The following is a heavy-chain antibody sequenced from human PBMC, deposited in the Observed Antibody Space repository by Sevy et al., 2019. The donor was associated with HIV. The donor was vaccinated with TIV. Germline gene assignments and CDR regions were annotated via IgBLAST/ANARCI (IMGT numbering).Heavy chain of an antibody. D-gene: IGHD4-17*01. CDR3: ARAGDYGDYHFVY. CDR1: AFTFSGYA. V-gene: IGHV3-30-3*01. CDR2: ISDDGSNK. Sequence: GGSLRLSCAASAFTFSGYARHWVRQTPGEGLEWVAVISDDGSNKYYADSVKGRFTISRDYSKNTLFLQMNSLKAEDTAVYYCARAGDYGDYHFVYWGQGTLVTVSS. J-gene: IGHJ4*02.